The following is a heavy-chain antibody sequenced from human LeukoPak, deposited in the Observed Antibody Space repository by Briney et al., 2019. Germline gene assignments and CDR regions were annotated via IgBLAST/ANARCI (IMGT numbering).Heavy chain of an antibody. J-gene: IGHJ4*02. Sequence: QPGGSLRLSCAASGFTFISYGMHWVRQAPGKGLEWVAFIRYDGSNKYYADSVKGRFTISRDNAKNTLYLQMNSLRAEDTAVYFCARDAVGVTPIDYWGQGTLVTVSS. V-gene: IGHV3-30*02. CDR2: IRYDGSNK. CDR1: GFTFISYG. CDR3: ARDAVGVTPIDY. D-gene: IGHD1-26*01.